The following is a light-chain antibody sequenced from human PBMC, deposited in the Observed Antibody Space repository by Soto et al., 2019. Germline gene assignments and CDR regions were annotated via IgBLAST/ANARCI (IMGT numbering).Light chain of an antibody. CDR1: QSLLHSDGKTY. J-gene: IGKJ1*01. V-gene: IGKV2D-29*01. Sequence: DIVMTQTPLSLSVTPGQSASISCKSSQSLLHSDGKTYLYWYMQKPGQPPQLRIYEVFNRFSGVPYRFGGLGSGTAFPLPLSRVESEEGVVYYCIESILWAVGLGTKVEIK. CDR3: IESILWA. CDR2: EVF.